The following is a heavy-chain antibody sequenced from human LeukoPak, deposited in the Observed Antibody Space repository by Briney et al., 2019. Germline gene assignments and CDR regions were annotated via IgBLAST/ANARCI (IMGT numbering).Heavy chain of an antibody. J-gene: IGHJ4*02. CDR1: GGSLSSYF. CDR3: ARARRRWLQLLDY. CDR2: IYHSGSS. D-gene: IGHD5-24*01. V-gene: IGHV4-59*12. Sequence: SETLSLTCTVSGGSLSSYFWSWIRQPPGKGLEWIGYIYHSGSSFYNPSLKSRVTISIDTSKSQFSLKLSSVTAADTAVYYCARARRRWLQLLDYWGQGTLVTVSS.